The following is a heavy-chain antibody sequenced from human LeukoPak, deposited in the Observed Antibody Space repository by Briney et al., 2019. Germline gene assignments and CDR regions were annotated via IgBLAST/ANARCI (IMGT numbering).Heavy chain of an antibody. Sequence: SETLSLTCTVSGGSISSYYWSWIRQPPGKGLEWIGYIYYSGSTNYNPSLKSRVTISVDTSKNQFSLKLSSVTAADTAVYYCARAQQLVIAFDIWGQGTMVTVSS. CDR3: ARAQQLVIAFDI. J-gene: IGHJ3*02. CDR1: GGSISSYY. D-gene: IGHD6-13*01. V-gene: IGHV4-59*01. CDR2: IYYSGST.